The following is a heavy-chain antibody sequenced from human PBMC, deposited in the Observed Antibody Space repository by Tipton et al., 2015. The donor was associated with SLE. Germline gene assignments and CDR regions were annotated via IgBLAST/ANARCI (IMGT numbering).Heavy chain of an antibody. V-gene: IGHV4-59*11. CDR1: GGSISSHY. J-gene: IGHJ4*02. CDR3: AGRGDYFDS. CDR2: IYYRGNT. Sequence: TLSLTCTVSGGSISSHYWSWFRQPPGKGLEWIGYIYYRGNTKYNPSLKSRVTISLDTSRTQFSLKLSSVTAADTAVYYCAGRGDYFDSWGQGTLVTVSS.